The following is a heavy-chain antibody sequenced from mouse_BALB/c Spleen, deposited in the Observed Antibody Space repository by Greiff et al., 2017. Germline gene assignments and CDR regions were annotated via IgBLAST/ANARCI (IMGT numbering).Heavy chain of an antibody. CDR3: ARWDYYGSSYDWYCDG. D-gene: IGHD1-1*01. J-gene: IGHJ1*01. CDR2: IYPGSGNT. CDR1: GYTFTDYY. V-gene: IGHV1-77*01. Sequence: VQLQQSGAELARPGASVKLSCKASGYTFTDYYINWVKQRTGQGLEWIGEIYPGSGNTYYNEKFKGKATLTADKSSSTAYMQLSSLTSEDSAVYFCARWDYYGSSYDWYCDGWGAGTTVTVSS.